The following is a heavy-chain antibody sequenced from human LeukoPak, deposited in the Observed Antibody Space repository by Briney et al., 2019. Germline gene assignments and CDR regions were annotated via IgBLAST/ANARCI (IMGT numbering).Heavy chain of an antibody. CDR1: GGSISSYY. D-gene: IGHD2-2*01. CDR2: IYYSGST. CDR3: ARESVGGGSTGAFYYGMDV. Sequence: PSETLSLTCTVSGGSISSYYWSWIRQPPGKGLEWIGYIYYSGSTNYNPSLKSRVTISLDTSKNQFSLKLSSVTAADTGVYYCARESVGGGSTGAFYYGMDVWGQGTTVTVSS. V-gene: IGHV4-59*01. J-gene: IGHJ6*02.